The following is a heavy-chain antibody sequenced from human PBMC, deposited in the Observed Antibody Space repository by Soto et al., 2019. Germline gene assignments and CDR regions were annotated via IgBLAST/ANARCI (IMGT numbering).Heavy chain of an antibody. J-gene: IGHJ4*02. CDR1: GGSISSSNYY. V-gene: IGHV4-30-4*01. CDR3: ARELTGYRYGPGEVY. CDR2: IDYSGNT. Sequence: QVQLQESGPGLVRPSQTLSLTCRVSGGSISSSNYYWTWIRQPPGKGLEWIGYIDYSGNTYYNPSLHSRVTISVDTSENQFSLTLTSMTAADTAVYYCARELTGYRYGPGEVYWGQGTLITVSS. D-gene: IGHD5-18*01.